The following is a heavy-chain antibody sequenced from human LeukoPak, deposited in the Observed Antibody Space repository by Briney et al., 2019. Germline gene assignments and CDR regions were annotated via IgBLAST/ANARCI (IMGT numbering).Heavy chain of an antibody. J-gene: IGHJ6*03. V-gene: IGHV3-23*01. Sequence: GGSLRLSCAASGFTFSSYAMSWVRQAPGKGLEWVSAISGSGGSTYYADSVKGRFTISRDNSKNTLYLQMNSLRAEDTAVHYCARPGDGYNHYYYYYMDVWGKGTTVTVSS. CDR2: ISGSGGST. CDR1: GFTFSSYA. D-gene: IGHD5-24*01. CDR3: ARPGDGYNHYYYYYMDV.